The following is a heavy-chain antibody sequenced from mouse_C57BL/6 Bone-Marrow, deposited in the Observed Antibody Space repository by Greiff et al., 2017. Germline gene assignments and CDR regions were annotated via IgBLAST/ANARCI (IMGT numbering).Heavy chain of an antibody. CDR2: INPSNGGT. Sequence: QVQLQQPGTELVKPGASVKLSCKASGYTFTSYWMHWVKQRPGQGLEWIGNINPSNGGTNYNEKFKSKATLTVDKSSSTAYMQLSSLTSEDSAVYDCARSGSWLLRWYFDVWGTGTTVTVSS. CDR3: ARSGSWLLRWYFDV. V-gene: IGHV1-53*01. CDR1: GYTFTSYW. D-gene: IGHD2-3*01. J-gene: IGHJ1*03.